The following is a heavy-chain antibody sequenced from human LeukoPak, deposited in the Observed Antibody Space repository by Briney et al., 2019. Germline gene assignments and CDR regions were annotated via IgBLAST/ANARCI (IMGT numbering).Heavy chain of an antibody. CDR2: MNPNSGNT. CDR3: ARGDTMVRGASALGKYGMDV. V-gene: IGHV1-8*01. D-gene: IGHD3-10*01. J-gene: IGHJ6*02. Sequence: ASVKVSCKASGDTFSTYDMNWVRQATGQGLEYMGWMNPNSGNTGYAQKFQGRVTMTRDTAITTAYMELSNLRSDDTAVYYCARGDTMVRGASALGKYGMDVWGQGTTVTVSS. CDR1: GDTFSTYD.